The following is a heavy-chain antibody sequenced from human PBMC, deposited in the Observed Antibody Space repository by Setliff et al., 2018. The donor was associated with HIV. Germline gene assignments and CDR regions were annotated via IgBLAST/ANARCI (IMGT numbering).Heavy chain of an antibody. Sequence: WASVKVSCKASGYSFTTHDINWVRQSPGQGLEWMGWMNPDSGNTFYAQKFKGRVTMTRVTSTNTAYMELSSLTSDDTAVYFCARGSMSMVMFILVSAFDIWGQGTLVTVSS. D-gene: IGHD2-21*01. CDR2: MNPDSGNT. V-gene: IGHV1-8*02. CDR1: GYSFTTHD. J-gene: IGHJ3*02. CDR3: ARGSMSMVMFILVSAFDI.